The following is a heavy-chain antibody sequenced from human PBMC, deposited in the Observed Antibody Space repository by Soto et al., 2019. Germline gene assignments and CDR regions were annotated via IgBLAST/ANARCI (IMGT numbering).Heavy chain of an antibody. Sequence: SETLSLTCTVSGGSISSSSYYWGWIRQPPGKGLEWIGSIYYSGSTYYNPSLKSRVTISVDTSKNQFSLKLSSVTAADTAVYYCASLSGYYDFWSGQGDYWGQGTLVTVS. J-gene: IGHJ4*02. CDR3: ASLSGYYDFWSGQGDY. D-gene: IGHD3-3*01. CDR2: IYYSGST. CDR1: GGSISSSSYY. V-gene: IGHV4-39*01.